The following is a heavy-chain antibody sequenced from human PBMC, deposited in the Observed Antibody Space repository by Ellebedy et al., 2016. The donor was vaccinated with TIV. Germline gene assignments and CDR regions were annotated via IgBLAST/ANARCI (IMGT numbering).Heavy chain of an antibody. CDR1: GGTFSSYG. J-gene: IGHJ2*01. CDR3: ARVLSTGDFAYYWYFDL. D-gene: IGHD7-27*01. Sequence: ASVKVSCKASGGTFSSYGISWVRQAPGQGLEWMGGISPIFGTANYAQKFQGRVTITADESTGTAYMELSSLRFEDTAVYYCARVLSTGDFAYYWYFDLWGRGTLVTVSS. CDR2: ISPIFGTA. V-gene: IGHV1-69*13.